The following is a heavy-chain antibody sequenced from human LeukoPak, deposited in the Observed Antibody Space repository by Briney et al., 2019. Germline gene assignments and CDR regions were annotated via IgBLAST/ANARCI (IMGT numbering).Heavy chain of an antibody. CDR3: ARQYYTSGPPRVFDY. D-gene: IGHD6-19*01. Sequence: SETLSLTCTVSSGSISGYFWSWIRQPPGKGLEWIWYIYYSGGTSYNPSLESRVTISLDTSKNQFSLKLSSVTAADTAVYYCARQYYTSGPPRVFDYWGQGTLVTVSS. V-gene: IGHV4-59*08. CDR1: SGSISGYF. CDR2: IYYSGGT. J-gene: IGHJ4*02.